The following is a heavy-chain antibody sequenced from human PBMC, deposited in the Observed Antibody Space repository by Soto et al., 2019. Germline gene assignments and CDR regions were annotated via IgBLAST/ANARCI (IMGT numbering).Heavy chain of an antibody. D-gene: IGHD2-2*02. J-gene: IGHJ4*02. Sequence: QVQLVQSGAEVKKPGASVKVSCKASGYTFTSYGISWVRQAPGQGLEWMGWISAYNGNTNYAQKLQGRVTLTTDTSTSTAYMELRSLRSDDTAVYYCARVASDCSSTSCYTGLIDSWGQGTLVTVSS. CDR2: ISAYNGNT. V-gene: IGHV1-18*01. CDR3: ARVASDCSSTSCYTGLIDS. CDR1: GYTFTSYG.